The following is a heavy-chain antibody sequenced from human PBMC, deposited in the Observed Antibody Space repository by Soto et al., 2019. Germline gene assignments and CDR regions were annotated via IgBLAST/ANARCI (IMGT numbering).Heavy chain of an antibody. CDR3: ARSQGSSTSLESYYYYYYGMDV. V-gene: IGHV1-69*01. CDR1: GGTFSSYA. J-gene: IGHJ6*02. Sequence: QVQLVQSGAEVKKPGSSVKVSCKASGGTFSSYAISWVRQAPGQGLEWMGGIIPISETTNYAQKFQGRVTITADESKITAYMELSSLRSEDTAVYYCARSQGSSTSLESYYYYYYGMDVWGQGTTVTVSS. D-gene: IGHD2-2*01. CDR2: IIPISETT.